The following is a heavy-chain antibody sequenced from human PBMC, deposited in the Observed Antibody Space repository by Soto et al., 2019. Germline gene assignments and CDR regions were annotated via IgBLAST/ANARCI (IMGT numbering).Heavy chain of an antibody. Sequence: QVHLVQSGAEVKTPGSSVKVSCKASGGNFRSNAISWVRQAPGQGLEWMGGIIPIFGAANYPQKFQGRVRITAEESTTTAYMELSSLRSDDTAVYYCATPKASSRSSAIGYYYYGLDVWGQGTSVIVSS. J-gene: IGHJ6*01. V-gene: IGHV1-69*01. CDR2: IIPIFGAA. D-gene: IGHD6-6*01. CDR3: ATPKASSRSSAIGYYYYGLDV. CDR1: GGNFRSNA.